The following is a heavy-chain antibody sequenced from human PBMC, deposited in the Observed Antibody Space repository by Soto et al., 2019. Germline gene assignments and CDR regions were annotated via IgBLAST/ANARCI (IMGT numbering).Heavy chain of an antibody. J-gene: IGHJ4*02. D-gene: IGHD1-1*01. CDR3: ARLVNGTQYYFDF. V-gene: IGHV4-39*02. Sequence: SSETLSLTCTVSGGSISSISHSWGWIRQSPGQGLEWIGNIFYNGITYYNPSLKSRVTISADTSKNHFSLKLRSVTVADTAVYSCARLVNGTQYYFDFWGQGSLVTVSS. CDR1: GGSISSISHS. CDR2: IFYNGIT.